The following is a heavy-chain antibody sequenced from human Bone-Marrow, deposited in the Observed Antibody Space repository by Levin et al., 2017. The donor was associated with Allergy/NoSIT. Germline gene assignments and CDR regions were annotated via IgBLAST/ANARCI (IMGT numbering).Heavy chain of an antibody. J-gene: IGHJ3*02. V-gene: IGHV3-48*02. Sequence: PGGSLRLSCAASGFTFSSYSMNWVRQAPGKGLEWVSYISSSSSTIYYADSVKGRFTISRDNAKNSLYLQMNSLRDEDTAVYYCARDLSGSYYVSAFDIWGQGTMVTVSS. CDR3: ARDLSGSYYVSAFDI. D-gene: IGHD1-26*01. CDR2: ISSSSSTI. CDR1: GFTFSSYS.